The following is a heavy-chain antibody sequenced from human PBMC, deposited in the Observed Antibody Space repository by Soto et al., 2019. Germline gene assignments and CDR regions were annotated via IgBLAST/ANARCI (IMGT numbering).Heavy chain of an antibody. CDR2: INPSGGST. V-gene: IGHV1-46*01. D-gene: IGHD3-9*01. CDR1: GYTFTSYY. J-gene: IGHJ4*02. CDR3: ARPISFFDSYYFAY. Sequence: ASVKVSCKASGYTFTSYYMHWVRQAPGQGLEWMGIINPSGGSTRYAQKFQGRVTMTRDTSTSTVYMELNSLRAEDSAVYYCARPISFFDSYYFAYWGQGTPVTVSS.